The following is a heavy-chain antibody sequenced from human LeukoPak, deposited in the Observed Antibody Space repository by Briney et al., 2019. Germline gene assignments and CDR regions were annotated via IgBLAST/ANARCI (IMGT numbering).Heavy chain of an antibody. D-gene: IGHD2-15*01. J-gene: IGHJ5*02. CDR3: ARDSVFATNWFDP. CDR2: ISYSGST. Sequence: SETLSLTCTVSGGSISSYYWSWIRQPPGKGLEWIGYISYSGSTNYNPSLQSRVTISIDTSKNHFSLKLRSVTAADTAVYFCARDSVFATNWFDPWGQGTLVTVSS. CDR1: GGSISSYY. V-gene: IGHV4-59*01.